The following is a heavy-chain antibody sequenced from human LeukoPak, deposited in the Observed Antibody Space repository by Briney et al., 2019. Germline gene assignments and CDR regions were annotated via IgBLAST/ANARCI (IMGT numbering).Heavy chain of an antibody. CDR3: ARDYYDSGSYGGISFDY. D-gene: IGHD3-10*01. CDR1: GFTVSSNY. J-gene: IGHJ4*02. V-gene: IGHV3-53*01. Sequence: HPGGSLRLSCAASGFTVSSNYMSWVRQAPGKGLEWVSVIYSGGSTYYADSVKGRFTISRDNSKNTLYLQMNSLRAEDTAVYYCARDYYDSGSYGGISFDYWGQGTVVTVSS. CDR2: IYSGGST.